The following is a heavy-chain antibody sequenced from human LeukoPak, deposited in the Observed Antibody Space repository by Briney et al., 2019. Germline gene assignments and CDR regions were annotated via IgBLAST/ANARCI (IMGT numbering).Heavy chain of an antibody. J-gene: IGHJ4*02. CDR1: GFTFSSYG. D-gene: IGHD3-16*02. V-gene: IGHV3-30*03. Sequence: GGSLRLSCAASGFTFSSYGMHWVRQAPGKGLEWVAVISYDGSSKYYADSVKGRFTISRDNSKNTLYLQMNSLRAEDTAVYYCARVYDYVWGSYPPTGYWGQGTLVTVSS. CDR2: ISYDGSSK. CDR3: ARVYDYVWGSYPPTGY.